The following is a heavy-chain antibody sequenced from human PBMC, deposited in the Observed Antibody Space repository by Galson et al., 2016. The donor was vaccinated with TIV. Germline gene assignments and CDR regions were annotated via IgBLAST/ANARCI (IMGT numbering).Heavy chain of an antibody. D-gene: IGHD5-12*01. V-gene: IGHV2-70*11. CDR1: GFSLPTSGMC. CDR3: ARSGTRGDTDY. Sequence: PALVKPPQTLTLTCTFSGFSLPTSGMCVSWIRQPPGKALEWLARIDWDDDKYYSTSLRTRLTISKGTSKNQVVLTMTNMDPVDTATYYCARSGTRGDTDYWGQGTFVTVTS. CDR2: IDWDDDK. J-gene: IGHJ4*02.